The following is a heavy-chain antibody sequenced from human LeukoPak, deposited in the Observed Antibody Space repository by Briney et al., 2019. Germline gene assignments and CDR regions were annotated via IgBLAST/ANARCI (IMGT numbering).Heavy chain of an antibody. D-gene: IGHD2-2*01. CDR1: GGSISSYY. V-gene: IGHV4-59*01. J-gene: IGHJ6*04. CDR3: ARGYCSSTTCYEMDV. Sequence: SETLSLTCTVSGGSISSYYWSWIRQPPGKGLEWIGHIYYSGSANYNPSLKSRVTISVDTSKKQFSLSLSSVTAADTAVYYCARGYCSSTTCYEMDVWGKGTTVTVSS. CDR2: IYYSGSA.